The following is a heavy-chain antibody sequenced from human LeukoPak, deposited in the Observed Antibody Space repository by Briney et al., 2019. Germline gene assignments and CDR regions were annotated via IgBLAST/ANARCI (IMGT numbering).Heavy chain of an antibody. CDR1: GFTFSDYY. CDR2: VRKKANGYTT. CDR3: VRVNTGMNSGSYHLDY. V-gene: IGHV3-72*01. J-gene: IGHJ4*02. D-gene: IGHD3-10*01. Sequence: GGSLILSCAASGFTFSDYYMDWVRQAPGKGLEWVGRVRKKANGYTTEYAPSVKGRFTISRDDSKNTQYVQMNSLTTEETDLFFCVRVNTGMNSGSYHLDYWGQGTLVTVSS.